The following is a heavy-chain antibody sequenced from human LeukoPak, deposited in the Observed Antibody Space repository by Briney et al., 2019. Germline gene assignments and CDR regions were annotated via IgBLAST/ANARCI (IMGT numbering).Heavy chain of an antibody. CDR3: ATGEGGSYYDSRGYYSDI. Sequence: GGSLRLSCAASGFTFSSYWMHWVRQAPGKGLVWVSRINSDGSSTSYADSVKGRFTISRDNAKNTLYLQMNSLRAEDTAVYYCATGEGGSYYDSRGYYSDIWGQGTMVTVSS. D-gene: IGHD3-22*01. CDR2: INSDGSST. J-gene: IGHJ3*02. V-gene: IGHV3-74*01. CDR1: GFTFSSYW.